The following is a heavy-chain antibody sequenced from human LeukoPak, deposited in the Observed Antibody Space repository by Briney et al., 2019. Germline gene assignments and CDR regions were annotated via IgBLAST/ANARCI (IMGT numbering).Heavy chain of an antibody. Sequence: GGSLRLSCAASGFTFSSYGMHWVRQAPGKGLEWVAVIWYDGSNKYYADSVKGRFTISRDNSKNTLYLQMNRLRAEDTAVYYCARVSEGGYYDSSGYHLDYWGQGTLVTVSS. J-gene: IGHJ4*02. CDR3: ARVSEGGYYDSSGYHLDY. CDR1: GFTFSSYG. CDR2: IWYDGSNK. V-gene: IGHV3-33*01. D-gene: IGHD3-22*01.